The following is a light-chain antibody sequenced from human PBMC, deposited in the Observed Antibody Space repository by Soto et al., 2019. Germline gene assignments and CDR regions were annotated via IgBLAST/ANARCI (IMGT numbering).Light chain of an antibody. CDR2: DVS. V-gene: IGLV2-14*01. Sequence: QSVXTQPASGSGSPGQSITISCTGTGSDVGGYNYVSWCQQHPGNAPKVMIYDVSNRPSGVSNRFSGSKSGNTASLTISGLQAEAEADYYCSSYTSASTPLVFGGGTKVTVL. CDR3: SSYTSASTPLV. J-gene: IGLJ2*01. CDR1: GSDVGGYNY.